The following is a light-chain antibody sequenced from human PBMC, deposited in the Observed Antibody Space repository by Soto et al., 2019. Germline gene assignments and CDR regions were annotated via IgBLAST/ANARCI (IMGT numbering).Light chain of an antibody. V-gene: IGLV2-11*01. CDR2: DVT. J-gene: IGLJ1*01. CDR1: SSDVGTFYF. CDR3: CSYAGSYTYI. Sequence: QSALTQPRSVSGSPGQSVTISCTGTSSDVGTFYFVSWYQQQPDKGPKLIIYDVTERPSGVPDRFSGSKSGNTASLTISGLQSEDEDDYYCCSYAGSYTYIFGSGTKLTVL.